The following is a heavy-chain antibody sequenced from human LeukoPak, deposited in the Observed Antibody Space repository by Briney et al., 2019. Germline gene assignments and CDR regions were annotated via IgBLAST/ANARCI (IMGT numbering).Heavy chain of an antibody. CDR2: IWYDGSNK. CDR3: ARCSGSYFSLARYFDY. J-gene: IGHJ4*02. Sequence: LRLSCAASGFIFGGYGMQWVRQAPGKGLEWVALIWYDGSNKYYADSVKGRFTISRDNAKNSLYLQMNSLGAEDTAVYYCARCSGSYFSLARYFDYWGQGTLVTVSS. V-gene: IGHV3-33*01. CDR1: GFIFGGYG. D-gene: IGHD1-26*01.